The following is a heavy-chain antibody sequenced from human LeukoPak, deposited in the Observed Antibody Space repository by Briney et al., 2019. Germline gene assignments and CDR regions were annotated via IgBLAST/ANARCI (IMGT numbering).Heavy chain of an antibody. Sequence: GGSLRLSCVASGFTFSSHWMHWVRQVPGKGLMWVSRINGDGSRIHYGDSVKGRFTISRDNAKNTLYLQMTSLRGDDTAIYFCARDALGGRAKFDSWGHGSLVTVSS. CDR3: ARDALGGRAKFDS. V-gene: IGHV3-74*01. CDR1: GFTFSSHW. CDR2: INGDGSRI. J-gene: IGHJ4*01. D-gene: IGHD3-16*01.